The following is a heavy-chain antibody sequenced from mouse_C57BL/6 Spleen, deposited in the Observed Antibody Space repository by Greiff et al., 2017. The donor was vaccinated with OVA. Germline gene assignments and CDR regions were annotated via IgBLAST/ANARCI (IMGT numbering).Heavy chain of an antibody. J-gene: IGHJ3*01. CDR1: GYAFSSSW. CDR2: IYPGDGDT. CDR3: ASYYYGSSYGFAY. V-gene: IGHV1-82*01. D-gene: IGHD1-1*01. Sequence: VKLQQSGPELVKPGASVKISCKASGYAFSSSWMNWVKQRPGKGLEWIGRIYPGDGDTNYNGKFKGKATLTADKSSSTAYMQLSSLTSEDSAVYFCASYYYGSSYGFAYWGQGTLVTVSA.